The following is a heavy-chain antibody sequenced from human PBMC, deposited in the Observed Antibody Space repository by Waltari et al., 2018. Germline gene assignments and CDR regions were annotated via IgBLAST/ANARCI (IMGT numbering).Heavy chain of an antibody. CDR3: AKDPGRAYYYYYGMDV. CDR1: GGSISSGGYY. CDR2: IYYSGST. Sequence: QVQLQESGPGLVKPSQTLSLTCTVSGGSISSGGYYWSWIRQHPGKGLEWIGYIYYSGSTYYNPSLKSRVTISVDTSKNQFSLKLSSVTAADTAVYYCAKDPGRAYYYYYGMDVWGQGTTVTVSS. V-gene: IGHV4-31*03. J-gene: IGHJ6*02. D-gene: IGHD3-10*01.